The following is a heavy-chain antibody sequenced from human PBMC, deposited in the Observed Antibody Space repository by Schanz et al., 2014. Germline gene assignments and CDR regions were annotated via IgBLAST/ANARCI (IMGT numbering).Heavy chain of an antibody. V-gene: IGHV1-69*02. CDR1: GGTFNSYT. D-gene: IGHD2-2*01. J-gene: IGHJ3*02. Sequence: QVHLVQSGAEVKKPGASVKVSCKASGGTFNSYTINWVRQAPGQGLEWMGRIIPILGIANYAQKFQGRVTITADRSTSTAYMELSSLRSEDTAVYYCARGTMPGTFDIWGQGTMVTVSS. CDR3: ARGTMPGTFDI. CDR2: IIPILGIA.